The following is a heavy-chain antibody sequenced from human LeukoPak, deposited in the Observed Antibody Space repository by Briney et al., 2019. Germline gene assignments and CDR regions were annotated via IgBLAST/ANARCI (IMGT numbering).Heavy chain of an antibody. V-gene: IGHV3-7*01. Sequence: GGSLRLSCIASGITFSSSWMSWVRQAPGKGLEWVANIKPDGSVKYYADSVKGRFTISRDNAENSLYLQMNSLRTEDTAVYYCARDQPDPAGTGPRFDYWGQGSLVTVSS. CDR2: IKPDGSVK. J-gene: IGHJ4*02. D-gene: IGHD1-1*01. CDR3: ARDQPDPAGTGPRFDY. CDR1: GITFSSSW.